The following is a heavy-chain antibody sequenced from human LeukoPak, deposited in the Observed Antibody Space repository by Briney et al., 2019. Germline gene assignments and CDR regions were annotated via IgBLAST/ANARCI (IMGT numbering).Heavy chain of an antibody. V-gene: IGHV4-34*01. CDR3: ARGRGTYYYDSSGYNRGPFDY. CDR2: INHSGST. D-gene: IGHD3-22*01. Sequence: SETLSLTCAVYGGSFSGYYWSWIRQPPGKGLEWIGEINHSGSTNYNPSLKSRVTISVDTSKNQFSLKLSSVTAADTAVYYCARGRGTYYYDSSGYNRGPFDYWGQGTLVTVSS. J-gene: IGHJ4*02. CDR1: GGSFSGYY.